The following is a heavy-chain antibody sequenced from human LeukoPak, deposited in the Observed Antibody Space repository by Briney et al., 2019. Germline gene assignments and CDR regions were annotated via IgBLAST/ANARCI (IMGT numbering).Heavy chain of an antibody. D-gene: IGHD3-10*01. Sequence: ASVKVSCKASGGTFSSFAITWVRQAPGQGLEWMGGFIPILNTAISAQKFQGRVTVSADKSTSTAYMELSRLRSDDTAVYYCARGHRVYYYGSGSYGDDGFDIWGQGTMVTVSS. CDR2: FIPILNTA. J-gene: IGHJ3*02. V-gene: IGHV1-69*06. CDR3: ARGHRVYYYGSGSYGDDGFDI. CDR1: GGTFSSFA.